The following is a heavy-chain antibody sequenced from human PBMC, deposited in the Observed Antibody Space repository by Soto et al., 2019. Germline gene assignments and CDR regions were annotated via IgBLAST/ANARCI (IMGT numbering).Heavy chain of an antibody. CDR3: AGVRWFDGRGGDFDY. D-gene: IGHD1-26*01. CDR2: IWYDGSNK. V-gene: IGHV3-33*01. J-gene: IGHJ4*02. CDR1: GFSFSSYG. Sequence: QVHLVESGGGVVQPGRSLRLSCAASGFSFSSYGMHWVRQPPGKGLQWVAVIWYDGSNKYYADSVKGRFTISRDNSMNNLYRQMDSRRAEDTAVYYCAGVRWFDGRGGDFDYWGQGTLVTVSS.